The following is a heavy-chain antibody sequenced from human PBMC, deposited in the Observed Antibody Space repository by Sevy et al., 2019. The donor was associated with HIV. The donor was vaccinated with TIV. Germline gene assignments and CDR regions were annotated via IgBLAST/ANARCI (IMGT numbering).Heavy chain of an antibody. V-gene: IGHV1-18*01. Sequence: ASEKVSCKASGYTFTSYGISWVRQAPGQGLEWMGWISAYNGNTNYAQKLQGRVTMTTDTSTSTAYMELRSLRSDDTAVYYCARDDDDSSGSLVDYWGQGTLVTVSS. CDR3: ARDDDDSSGSLVDY. CDR2: ISAYNGNT. CDR1: GYTFTSYG. J-gene: IGHJ4*02. D-gene: IGHD3-22*01.